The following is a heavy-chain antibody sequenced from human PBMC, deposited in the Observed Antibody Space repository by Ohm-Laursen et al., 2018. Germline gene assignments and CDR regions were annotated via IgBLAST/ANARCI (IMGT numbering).Heavy chain of an antibody. V-gene: IGHV1-69*06. D-gene: IGHD2-21*02. CDR2: IIPIFGTA. Sequence: SSVKVSCKASGYTFTSYGINWVRQAPGQGLEWMGGIIPIFGTANYAQKFQGRVTITADKSTSTAYMELSSLRSEDTAVYYCASGSPILAYCGGDCWTAEYFQHWGQGTLITVSS. CDR1: GYTFTSYG. J-gene: IGHJ1*01. CDR3: ASGSPILAYCGGDCWTAEYFQH.